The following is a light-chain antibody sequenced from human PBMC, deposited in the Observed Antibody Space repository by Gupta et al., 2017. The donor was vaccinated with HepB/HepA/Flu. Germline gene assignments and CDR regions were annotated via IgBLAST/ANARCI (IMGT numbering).Light chain of an antibody. CDR1: QSIDTW. V-gene: IGKV1-5*03. J-gene: IGKJ1*01. CDR2: KAS. Sequence: DIQITPSPSTLSASVGDRVTITCWASQSIDTWLAWYQLKPGKDPNLLIYKASSLEGGVPSRFSGSGSGTEFTLTISGLQPDDFATYYCHQYHTYPWTFGQGTRVEIK. CDR3: HQYHTYPWT.